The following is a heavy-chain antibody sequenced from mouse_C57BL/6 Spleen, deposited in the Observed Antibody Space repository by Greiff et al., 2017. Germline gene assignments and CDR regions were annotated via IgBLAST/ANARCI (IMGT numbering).Heavy chain of an antibody. CDR2: ISDGGSYT. Sequence: EVQGVESGGGLVKPGGSLKLSCAASGFTFSSYAMSWVRQTPEKRLEWVATISDGGSYTYYSDNVKGRFTISRDNAKNNLYLQMSHLKSEDTAMYYCAREPGNFDYWGQGTTLTVSS. V-gene: IGHV5-4*01. J-gene: IGHJ2*01. CDR1: GFTFSSYA. CDR3: AREPGNFDY.